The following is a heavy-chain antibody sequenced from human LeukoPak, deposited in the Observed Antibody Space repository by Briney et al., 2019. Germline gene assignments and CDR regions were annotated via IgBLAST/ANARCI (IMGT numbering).Heavy chain of an antibody. V-gene: IGHV1-18*04. J-gene: IGHJ4*02. CDR3: ARGRGCSDWYYCDN. CDR1: GYTFTNYG. D-gene: IGHD6-19*01. CDR2: INAYNGYT. Sequence: GASVKVSCKASGYTFTNYGITWVRQAPGQGLEWMGWINAYNGYTNYAQKIQDRVTVTTDTSTSTAYMELRSLRSDDTAVYYCARGRGCSDWYYCDNWGQGTLVTVSS.